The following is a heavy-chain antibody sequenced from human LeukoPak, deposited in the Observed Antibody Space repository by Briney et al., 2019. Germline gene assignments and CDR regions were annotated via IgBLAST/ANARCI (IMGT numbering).Heavy chain of an antibody. D-gene: IGHD6-13*01. CDR1: GFTFSSYG. J-gene: IGHJ4*02. V-gene: IGHV3-30*18. CDR3: AKDRWQQLENYFDY. Sequence: GGSLRLSCAASGFTFSSYGMHWVRQAPGKGLEWVAVISYDGSNKYYADSVKGRFTISRDNSKNTLYLQMNSLRAEDTAVYYCAKDRWQQLENYFDYWGQGTLVTVPS. CDR2: ISYDGSNK.